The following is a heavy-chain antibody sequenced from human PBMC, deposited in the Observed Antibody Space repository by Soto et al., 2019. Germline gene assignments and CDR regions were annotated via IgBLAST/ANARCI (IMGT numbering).Heavy chain of an antibody. CDR3: ARDRGVSSGPTREYAFNI. CDR2: INPNSGGT. Sequence: GASVKVSCKASGYTFTGYYMHWVRQAPGQGLEWMGWINPNSGGTNYAQKFQGWVTMTRDTSISTAYMELSRLRSDDTAVYYCARDRGVSSGPTREYAFNIWGPGTMVTVSS. J-gene: IGHJ3*02. CDR1: GYTFTGYY. D-gene: IGHD3-22*01. V-gene: IGHV1-2*04.